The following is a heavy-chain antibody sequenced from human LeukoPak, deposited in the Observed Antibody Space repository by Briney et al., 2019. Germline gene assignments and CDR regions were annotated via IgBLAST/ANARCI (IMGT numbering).Heavy chain of an antibody. CDR2: IYYSGST. V-gene: IGHV4-39*01. Sequence: SETLSLTCTVSGGSISSSGYYWGWIRQPPGKGLEWIGTIYYSGSTYYNPSLKSRVTMSVDTSKNQFSLKLSSVTAADTAMYYCARHLPNWYFDLWGRGTLVTVSS. CDR3: ARHLPNWYFDL. CDR1: GGSISSSGYY. J-gene: IGHJ2*01.